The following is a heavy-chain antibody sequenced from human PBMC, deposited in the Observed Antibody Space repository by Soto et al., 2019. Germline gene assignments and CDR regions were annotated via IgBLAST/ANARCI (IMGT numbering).Heavy chain of an antibody. CDR3: AGQYSSSSVEF. D-gene: IGHD6-6*01. Sequence: PGGSLRLSCAASGFTFSGYYMNWIPQAPGKGLEWVSYISSGAITIYYADSVKGRFTISRDNVKNSLYLQMNSLRAEDTAVYYCAGQYSSSSVEFWGQGTLVTVSS. J-gene: IGHJ4*02. V-gene: IGHV3-11*01. CDR1: GFTFSGYY. CDR2: ISSGAITI.